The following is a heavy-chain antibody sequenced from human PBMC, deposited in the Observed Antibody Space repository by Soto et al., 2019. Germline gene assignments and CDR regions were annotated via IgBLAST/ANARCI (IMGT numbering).Heavy chain of an antibody. CDR3: ARAGRSYDFWSCDNGKDV. CDR2: IWYDGSNK. Sequence: GGSLRLSCAASGFTFSSYGMHWVRQAPGKGLEWVAVIWYDGSNKYYADSVKGRFTMSRDNSKNTLYLQMNSLRAEDTAVYYCARAGRSYDFWSCDNGKDVWGQGTTVTVSS. CDR1: GFTFSSYG. J-gene: IGHJ6*02. V-gene: IGHV3-33*01. D-gene: IGHD3-3*01.